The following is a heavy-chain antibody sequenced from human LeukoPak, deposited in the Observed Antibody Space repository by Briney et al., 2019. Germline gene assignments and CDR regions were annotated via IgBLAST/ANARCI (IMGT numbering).Heavy chain of an antibody. D-gene: IGHD3-3*01. CDR3: ARDKYYDFWSGYYYYYMDV. CDR2: IYTSGST. Sequence: SETLSLSCTVSGGSISSYYWSWIRQPAGKGLEWIGRIYTSGSTNCNPSLKSRVTMSVDTSKNQFSLKLSSVTAADTAVYYCARDKYYDFWSGYYYYYMDVWGKGTTVTVSS. CDR1: GGSISSYY. V-gene: IGHV4-4*07. J-gene: IGHJ6*03.